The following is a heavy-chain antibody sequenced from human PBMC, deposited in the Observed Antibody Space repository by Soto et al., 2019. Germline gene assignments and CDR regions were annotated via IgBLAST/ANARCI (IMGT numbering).Heavy chain of an antibody. J-gene: IGHJ4*02. Sequence: GGSLRLSCAASGFTFKNYAVHWVHQAPGKGLEWVSYISSSSSTIYYADSVKGRFTISRDNAKNSLYLQMNSLRDEDTAVYYCARAREGLIAAAGTFDYWGQGTLVTVSS. CDR2: ISSSSSTI. V-gene: IGHV3-48*02. CDR3: ARAREGLIAAAGTFDY. CDR1: GFTFKNYA. D-gene: IGHD6-13*01.